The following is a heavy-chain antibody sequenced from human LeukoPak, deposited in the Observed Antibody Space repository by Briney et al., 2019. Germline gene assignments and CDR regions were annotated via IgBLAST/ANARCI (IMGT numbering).Heavy chain of an antibody. CDR1: GFVFSIYT. CDR2: ISGSGNGFSI. J-gene: IGHJ4*02. D-gene: IGHD3-16*01. V-gene: IGHV3-64D*06. Sequence: PGGSLRLSCSASGFVFSIYTMYWVRQTPGKGPEYVSTISGSGNGFSIYYADSVKGRFTISRDDSKSILYLQMNGLRSEDTAVYYCVKDFGRVRGTPDSWGQGTQVTVSS. CDR3: VKDFGRVRGTPDS.